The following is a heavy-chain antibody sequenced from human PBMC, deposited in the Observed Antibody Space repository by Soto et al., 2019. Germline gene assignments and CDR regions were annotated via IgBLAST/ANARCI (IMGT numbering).Heavy chain of an antibody. J-gene: IGHJ5*02. CDR2: INHSGST. Sequence: SETLSLTCAVYGGSFSGYYWSWIRQPPGKGLEWIGEINHSGSTNYNPSLKSRVTISVDTSKNQFSLKLSSVTAADTAVYYCARGQKRGRYNWFDPWGQGTLVTVSS. V-gene: IGHV4-34*01. D-gene: IGHD2-15*01. CDR1: GGSFSGYY. CDR3: ARGQKRGRYNWFDP.